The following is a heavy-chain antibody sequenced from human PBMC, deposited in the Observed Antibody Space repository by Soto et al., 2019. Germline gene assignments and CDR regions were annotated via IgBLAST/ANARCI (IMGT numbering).Heavy chain of an antibody. CDR2: VSSSSTYI. Sequence: GGSLRLSCAASGFTFSTYSMDWVRQAPGKGLEWVSSVSSSSTYIYYADSVKGRFTISRDNAKNSLYLQMNSLRAEDTAVYYCARDLKPSTAVTLVVDCWGQGTLVTSPQ. D-gene: IGHD4-4*01. V-gene: IGHV3-21*01. CDR1: GFTFSTYS. CDR3: ARDLKPSTAVTLVVDC. J-gene: IGHJ4*02.